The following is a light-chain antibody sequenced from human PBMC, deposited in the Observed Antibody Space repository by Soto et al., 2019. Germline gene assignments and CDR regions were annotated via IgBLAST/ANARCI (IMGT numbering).Light chain of an antibody. CDR3: QHYKAYSYT. V-gene: IGKV1-5*03. Sequence: DIEMTQSPSTLSASVGDRVTITCRATQGPNIWLAWYQHKPGKAPKLLISKASSLESGGPSRFSGSGSGTEFSPTISSLKPDVFANDYCQHYKAYSYTFGQGTKLEMK. CDR1: QGPNIW. CDR2: KAS. J-gene: IGKJ2*01.